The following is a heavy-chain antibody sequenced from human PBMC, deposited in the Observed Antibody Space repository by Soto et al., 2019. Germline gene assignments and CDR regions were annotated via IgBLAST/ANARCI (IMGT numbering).Heavy chain of an antibody. CDR3: ARDLLHYDFWSGYSAYFYYGMDV. D-gene: IGHD3-3*01. V-gene: IGHV3-48*03. Sequence: PGGSLRLSCSASGFTFSSYEMNWVRQAPGKGLEWVSYISDSGRTIYYADSVKGRFTVSRDDAQNSVYLQMDSLRAEDTAVYYYARDLLHYDFWSGYSAYFYYGMDVWGPGTTVTVSS. CDR1: GFTFSSYE. J-gene: IGHJ6*02. CDR2: ISDSGRTI.